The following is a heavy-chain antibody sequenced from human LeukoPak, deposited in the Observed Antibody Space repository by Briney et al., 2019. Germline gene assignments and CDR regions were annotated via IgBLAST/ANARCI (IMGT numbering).Heavy chain of an antibody. Sequence: KPSETLSLTCTVSGGSISSGGYFWSWIRQLPGKGLEWIGYMHNSENADYNPSLKSRITISVDTSKNQISLKVNSVTAADTAVYYCARERGRPVDYWGQGTLVTVSS. J-gene: IGHJ4*02. D-gene: IGHD2-15*01. CDR1: GGSISSGGYF. CDR2: MHNSENA. V-gene: IGHV4-31*03. CDR3: ARERGRPVDY.